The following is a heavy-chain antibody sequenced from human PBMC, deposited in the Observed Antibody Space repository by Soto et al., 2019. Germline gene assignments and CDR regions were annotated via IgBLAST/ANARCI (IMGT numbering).Heavy chain of an antibody. D-gene: IGHD6-13*01. CDR2: INHSGST. V-gene: IGHV4-34*01. Sequence: SETLSLTCAVYGGSFSGYYWSWIRQPPGKGLEWIGEINHSGSTNYNPSLKSRVTISVDTSKNQFSLKLSSVTAADAAVYYCAREAGYYYYYYMDVWGKGTTVTAP. J-gene: IGHJ6*03. CDR1: GGSFSGYY. CDR3: AREAGYYYYYYMDV.